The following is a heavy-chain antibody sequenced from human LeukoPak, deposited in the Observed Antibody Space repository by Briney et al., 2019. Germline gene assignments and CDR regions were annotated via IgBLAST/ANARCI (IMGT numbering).Heavy chain of an antibody. CDR2: IIPIFGTA. CDR1: GGTFSSYA. J-gene: IGHJ6*04. D-gene: IGHD2-2*01. Sequence: ASVKVSCKASGGTFSSYAISWVRQAPGQGLEWMVGIIPIFGTANYAQKFQGRVTITADESTSTAYMELSSLRSEDTAVYYCARGGLGYCSSTSCYENYYYGMDVWGKGTTVTVSS. V-gene: IGHV1-69*13. CDR3: ARGGLGYCSSTSCYENYYYGMDV.